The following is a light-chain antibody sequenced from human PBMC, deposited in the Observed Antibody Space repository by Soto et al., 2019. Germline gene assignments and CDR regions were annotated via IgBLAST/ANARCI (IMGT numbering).Light chain of an antibody. CDR2: GAS. CDR1: QSVSSN. V-gene: IGKV3-15*01. CDR3: QQYNNWPWT. Sequence: EIVMTQSPATLSVSPGERATLSCRASQSVSSNLAWYQQKPGQAPRLLIYGASTRATGIPARFSGSGSGTEFTLTISSLQPEDFAVYYCQQYNNWPWTFGQGTKV. J-gene: IGKJ1*01.